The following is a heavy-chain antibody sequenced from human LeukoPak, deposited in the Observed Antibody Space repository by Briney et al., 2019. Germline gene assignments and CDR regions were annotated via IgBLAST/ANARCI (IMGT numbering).Heavy chain of an antibody. J-gene: IGHJ3*02. CDR2: INPYNINT. CDR3: AREDRNAFDI. Sequence: APVKVSCKASGYTFSDYGVNWVRQAPGQGLEWVGWINPYNINTLYSPKFQGRVFMTRDTSTSTVYMELRGLRSDDTAVYFCAREDRNAFDIWGQGTMVTVSS. D-gene: IGHD1-14*01. CDR1: GYTFSDYG. V-gene: IGHV1-18*01.